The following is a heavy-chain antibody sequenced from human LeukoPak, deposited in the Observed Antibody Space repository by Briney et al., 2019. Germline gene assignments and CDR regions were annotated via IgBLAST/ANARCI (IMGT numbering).Heavy chain of an antibody. D-gene: IGHD3-16*01. Sequence: ASVTVSCKASAHTFTGYYMHWVRQPPGQGLEWMGWINPNTGATNYAQEVQGRVTMTRDTSLSTAYMKLSSLRSDDTAVYYCARLGSSDIWGQGTMVTVSS. CDR1: AHTFTGYY. J-gene: IGHJ3*02. CDR3: ARLGSSDI. CDR2: INPNTGAT. V-gene: IGHV1-2*02.